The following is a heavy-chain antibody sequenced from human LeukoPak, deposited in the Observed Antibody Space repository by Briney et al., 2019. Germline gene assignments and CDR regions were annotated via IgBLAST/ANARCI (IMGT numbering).Heavy chain of an antibody. V-gene: IGHV3-7*03. CDR3: AREEGNWFDP. CDR1: HFTFTSYW. CDR2: INQDGREN. J-gene: IGHJ5*02. Sequence: PGGSLRLSCAASHFTFTSYWMSWVRQAPGKGLEWVANINQDGRENYYVDSVKGRFTVSRDNAKNSLYLQMNSLRGEDTAVYYCAREEGNWFDPWGQGTLVTVSS.